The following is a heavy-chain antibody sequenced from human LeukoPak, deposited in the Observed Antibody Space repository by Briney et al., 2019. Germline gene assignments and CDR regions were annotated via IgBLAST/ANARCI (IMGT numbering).Heavy chain of an antibody. CDR3: ARSRDIVVVPAAAFDY. V-gene: IGHV4-59*01. D-gene: IGHD2-2*01. CDR1: GGSISSYY. J-gene: IGHJ4*02. CDR2: IYYSGST. Sequence: ASETLSLTCTVSGGSISSYYWSWIRQPPGKGLEWIGYIYYSGSTNYNPSLKSRVTISVDTSKNQFSLKLSSVTAADTAVYYCARSRDIVVVPAAAFDYWGQGTLVTVSS.